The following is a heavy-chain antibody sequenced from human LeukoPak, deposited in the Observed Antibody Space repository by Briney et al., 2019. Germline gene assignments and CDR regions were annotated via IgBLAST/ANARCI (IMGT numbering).Heavy chain of an antibody. CDR3: AKGYGWEASYYYYYMDV. D-gene: IGHD1-26*01. CDR1: GFTVSDYA. J-gene: IGHJ6*03. Sequence: GGSLRLSCAASGFTVSDYAMTWVRQAPGKGLEWVSSISASGVMTYYADSVKGRFTVSRDNSKNTLYLRMNSLRAEDTAVYYCAKGYGWEASYYYYYMDVWGKGTTVTISS. V-gene: IGHV3-23*01. CDR2: ISASGVMT.